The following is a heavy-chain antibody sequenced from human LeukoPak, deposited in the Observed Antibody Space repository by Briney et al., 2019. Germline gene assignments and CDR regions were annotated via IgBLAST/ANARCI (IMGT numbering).Heavy chain of an antibody. V-gene: IGHV3-23*01. Sequence: GGSLRLSCAASGFSFSSYAMSWVRQAPGKGLEWVSSISGSGGSTYYADSVKGRFTISRDNSKNTLYLQMNSLRAEDAAVYYCTRENWYIDYWGQGNLVTVSS. CDR3: TRENWYIDY. CDR1: GFSFSSYA. CDR2: ISGSGGST. J-gene: IGHJ4*02.